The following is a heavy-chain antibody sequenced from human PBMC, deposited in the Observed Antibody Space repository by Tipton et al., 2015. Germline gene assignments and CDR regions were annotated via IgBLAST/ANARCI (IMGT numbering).Heavy chain of an antibody. CDR1: AFTFSKYA. D-gene: IGHD4-17*01. CDR3: ARDDYGDYGAYGMDV. V-gene: IGHV3-23*01. J-gene: IGHJ6*02. Sequence: GSLRLSCAASAFTFSKYAMSWVRQAPGKGLEWVSAISGSGGGTYYAGSVKGRFTISRDNSKNTLYLQMNSLRAEDTAVYYCARDDYGDYGAYGMDVWGQGTTVTVSS. CDR2: ISGSGGGT.